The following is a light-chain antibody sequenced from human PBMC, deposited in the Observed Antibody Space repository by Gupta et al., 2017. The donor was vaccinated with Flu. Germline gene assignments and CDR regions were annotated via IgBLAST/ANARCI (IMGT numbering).Light chain of an antibody. V-gene: IGLV2-14*01. J-gene: IGLJ3*02. CDR2: EVS. Sequence: ISCTGTSSDVGGYRYVSWYQQRPGKVPKLIIYEVSSRPSGVSHRFSGSKSGNTASLTISGLQAEDEADYYCSSYKSSSTTPIWVFGGGTKLTAL. CDR3: SSYKSSSTTPIWV. CDR1: SSDVGGYRY.